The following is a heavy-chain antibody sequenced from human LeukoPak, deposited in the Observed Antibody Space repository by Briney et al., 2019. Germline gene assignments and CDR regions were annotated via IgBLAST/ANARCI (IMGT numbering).Heavy chain of an antibody. J-gene: IGHJ4*02. CDR1: GCSVSSGSYY. D-gene: IGHD4-17*01. CDR3: ARVSGVYGDTYYFDY. V-gene: IGHV4-61*01. Sequence: KPSETLSLTCTVSGCSVSSGSYYWSWIRQPPGKGLEWIGYIYYSGSTNYNPSLKSRVTISVDTSKNQFSLKLSSVTAADTAVYYCARVSGVYGDTYYFDYWGQGTLVTVSS. CDR2: IYYSGST.